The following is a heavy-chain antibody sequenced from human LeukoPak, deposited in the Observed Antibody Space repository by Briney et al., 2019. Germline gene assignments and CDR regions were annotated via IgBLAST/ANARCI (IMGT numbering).Heavy chain of an antibody. J-gene: IGHJ5*02. Sequence: SETLSLTCTVSGYSISSGYYWGWIRQPPVKGLEWIGSIYHSGSTYYNPSLKSRVTISVDTSKNQFSLKLNSVTAADTALYYCARGIIETKIVAYDPWGQGTLVTVSS. CDR2: IYHSGST. CDR1: GYSISSGYY. V-gene: IGHV4-38-2*02. CDR3: ARGIIETKIVAYDP. D-gene: IGHD2-21*01.